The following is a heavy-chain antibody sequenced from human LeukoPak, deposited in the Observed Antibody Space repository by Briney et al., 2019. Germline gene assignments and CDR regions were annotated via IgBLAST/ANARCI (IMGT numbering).Heavy chain of an antibody. CDR1: GYTFTSYY. V-gene: IGHV1-46*01. CDR3: ARDRPHNWFDP. D-gene: IGHD6-6*01. CDR2: INPSGGST. Sequence: ASVKVSCKASGYTFTSYYVHWVRQAPGEGLEWMGLINPSGGSTTYAQRFQGRVTMTRDTSTSTVYMDLSSLTSDDTAVYYCARDRPHNWFDPWGQGTLVTVSS. J-gene: IGHJ5*02.